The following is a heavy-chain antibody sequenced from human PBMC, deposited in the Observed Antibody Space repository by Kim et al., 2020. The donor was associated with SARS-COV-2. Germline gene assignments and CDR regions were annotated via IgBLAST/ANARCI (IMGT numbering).Heavy chain of an antibody. CDR2: ISSSGSTI. V-gene: IGHV3-11*01. CDR3: ARDRYGEGWFDV. Sequence: GGSLRLSCAASGFTFSDYYMSWIRQAPGKGLEWVSHISSSGSTIYYADSVKGRFTIARDNAKNSLYLLMNSLRAEDTAMYYCARDRYGEGWFDVWGQGTTVTVSS. J-gene: IGHJ6*02. D-gene: IGHD4-17*01. CDR1: GFTFSDYY.